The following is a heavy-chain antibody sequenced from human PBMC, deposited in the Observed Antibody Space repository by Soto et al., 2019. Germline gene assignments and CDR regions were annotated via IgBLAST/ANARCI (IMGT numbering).Heavy chain of an antibody. D-gene: IGHD2-15*01. Sequence: PSETLSLTCSVSGGSVTGGSYYWNWIRQPPGKGLEWIGYIHYSRSATYNPSLRSRVTMSADTSKNQISLRLTSVTAADTALYFCASSPHVVAVEDAVQKLADNWFDPWGQGTMVTVSS. CDR3: ASSPHVVAVEDAVQKLADNWFDP. CDR1: GGSVTGGSYY. V-gene: IGHV4-61*01. CDR2: IHYSRSA. J-gene: IGHJ5*02.